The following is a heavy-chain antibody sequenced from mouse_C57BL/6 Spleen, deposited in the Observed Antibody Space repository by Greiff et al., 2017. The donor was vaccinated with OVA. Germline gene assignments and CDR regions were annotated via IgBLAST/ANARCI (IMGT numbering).Heavy chain of an antibody. D-gene: IGHD2-3*01. V-gene: IGHV2-5*01. Sequence: VQLQQSGPGLVQPSQSLSITCTVSGFSLTSYGVHWVRQSPGKGLEWLGVIWRGGSTAYNAAFISRLSTTKDNSKSQVFFKMNSLQADDTAIYCCAKKGIRWSFDDWGQGTTLTVSS. CDR2: IWRGGST. CDR3: AKKGIRWSFDD. CDR1: GFSLTSYG. J-gene: IGHJ2*01.